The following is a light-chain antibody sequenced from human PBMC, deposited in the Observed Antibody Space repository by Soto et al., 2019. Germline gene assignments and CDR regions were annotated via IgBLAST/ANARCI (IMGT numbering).Light chain of an antibody. V-gene: IGKV2-30*02. CDR3: MQGTHWPIT. J-gene: IGKJ5*01. Sequence: DVVMTQSPLSLPVTLGQPASISCRSNQSLVHSDGIAYFSWFQQRPGRSPRRLIYKVSNRDSGGPARFSGSGSGPDFALKISRVEAEDVGVYYCMQGTHWPITFGQGTRLEIK. CDR1: QSLVHSDGIAY. CDR2: KVS.